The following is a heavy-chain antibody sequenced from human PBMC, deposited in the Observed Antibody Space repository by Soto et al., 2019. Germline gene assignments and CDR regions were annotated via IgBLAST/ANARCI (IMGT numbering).Heavy chain of an antibody. J-gene: IGHJ5*02. V-gene: IGHV1-18*01. CDR2: ISAYNGNT. CDR3: ARGVNYYDSSGSSWFDP. D-gene: IGHD3-22*01. Sequence: ASVKVSCKASGYTFTSYGISWVRQAPGQGLEWMGWISAYNGNTNYAQKLQGRVTMTTDTSTSTAYMELNSVTAADTAVYYCARGVNYYDSSGSSWFDPWGQGALVTVSS. CDR1: GYTFTSYG.